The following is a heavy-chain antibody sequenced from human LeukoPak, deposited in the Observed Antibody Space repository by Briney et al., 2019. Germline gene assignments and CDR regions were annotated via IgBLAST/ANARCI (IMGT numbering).Heavy chain of an antibody. D-gene: IGHD2-21*01. Sequence: ASVKVSCKASGYTFTGHYMHWVRQAPGQGLEWMGWINPISGGTNFAQKFQGRVTMTRDTSISIAYMELSRLTSDDTAIYYCARADRLDGGPYLIGPWGQGTLVTVSS. CDR1: GYTFTGHY. J-gene: IGHJ5*02. CDR2: INPISGGT. CDR3: ARADRLDGGPYLIGP. V-gene: IGHV1-2*02.